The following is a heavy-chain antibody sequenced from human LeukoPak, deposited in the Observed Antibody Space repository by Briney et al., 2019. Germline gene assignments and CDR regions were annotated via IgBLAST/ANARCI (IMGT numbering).Heavy chain of an antibody. CDR3: ARVTNYYYDSSGYYGLDY. V-gene: IGHV1-18*01. Sequence: ASVKVSCKASGYTFTSYGISWVRQAPGQGLEWMGWISAYNGNTNYAQKLQGRVTMTTDTSTSTAYMELRSLRSDDTAVYYCARVTNYYYDSSGYYGLDYWGQGTLVTVSS. CDR2: ISAYNGNT. D-gene: IGHD3-22*01. J-gene: IGHJ4*02. CDR1: GYTFTSYG.